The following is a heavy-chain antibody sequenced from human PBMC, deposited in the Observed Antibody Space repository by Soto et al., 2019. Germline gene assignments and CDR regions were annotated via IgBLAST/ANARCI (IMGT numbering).Heavy chain of an antibody. Sequence: SETLSLTCAVYGGSFSGYYWSWIRQHPGKGLEWIGYIYYSGSTYYNPSLNSRVTISVDTSKNQFSLKLSSVTAADTAVYYCARAGGRWLHNYYWGQGTLVTVSS. CDR2: IYYSGST. CDR3: ARAGGRWLHNYY. V-gene: IGHV4-31*11. J-gene: IGHJ4*02. CDR1: GGSFSGYY. D-gene: IGHD5-12*01.